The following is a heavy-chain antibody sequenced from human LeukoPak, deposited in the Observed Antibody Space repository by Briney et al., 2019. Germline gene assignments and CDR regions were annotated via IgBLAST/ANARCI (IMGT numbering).Heavy chain of an antibody. V-gene: IGHV3-48*03. CDR2: IATSGSAT. D-gene: IGHD2-2*01. CDR3: VRSAYCSSTICYWYNACDM. CDR1: GFTFSSYE. Sequence: GGSLRLSCAASGFTFSSYEMSWVRQAPGKGLEWVSYIATSGSATYYADSVKGRFTISRDNAKNTLYLQMNSLRAEDMAVYYRVRSAYCSSTICYWYNACDMWGEGTMVTVSS. J-gene: IGHJ3*02.